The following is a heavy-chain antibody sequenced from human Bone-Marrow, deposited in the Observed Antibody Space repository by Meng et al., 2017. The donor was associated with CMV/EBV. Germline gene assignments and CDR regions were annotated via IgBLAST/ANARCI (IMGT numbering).Heavy chain of an antibody. CDR1: GFTFSSYA. D-gene: IGHD2-15*01. J-gene: IGHJ4*02. CDR3: AKAVLATCSGVFCYHFDY. V-gene: IGHV3-23*01. CDR2: ISGSGGST. Sequence: GGSLRLSCAASGFTFSSYAMSWVRQAPGKGLEWVSAISGSGGSTYYADSVKGRFTISRDNSKNTLSLQMNSLRAEDTAIYYCAKAVLATCSGVFCYHFDYWGQGTLVTVSS.